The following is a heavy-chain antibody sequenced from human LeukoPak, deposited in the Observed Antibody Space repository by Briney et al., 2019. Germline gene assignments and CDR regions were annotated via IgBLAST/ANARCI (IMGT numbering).Heavy chain of an antibody. CDR2: IYSGDST. D-gene: IGHD6-19*01. J-gene: IGHJ6*02. V-gene: IGHV3-53*01. CDR1: GFTFSSYA. Sequence: PGGSLRLSCAASGFTFSSYAMSWVRQAPGKGLEWVSVIYSGDSTYYADSVKGRFTISRDNSKNTLYLQMNSLRAEDTAVYYCARITGYSSGWENYYYYGMDVWGQGTTVTVSS. CDR3: ARITGYSSGWENYYYYGMDV.